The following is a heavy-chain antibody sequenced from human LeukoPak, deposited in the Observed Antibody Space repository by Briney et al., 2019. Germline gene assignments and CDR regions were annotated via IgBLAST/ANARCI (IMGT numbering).Heavy chain of an antibody. V-gene: IGHV3-7*01. CDR2: IKQDGSEK. CDR1: GLTFSSRDW. Sequence: GGSLRLSCVASGLTFSSRDWMTWVRQAPGKGLEWVANIKQDGSEKNYVDSVKGRFTISRDNAKNSLYLQMNSLRAEDTAVYYCARGMATIDGYYYYMDVWGKGTTVTVSS. CDR3: ARGMATIDGYYYYMDV. D-gene: IGHD5-24*01. J-gene: IGHJ6*03.